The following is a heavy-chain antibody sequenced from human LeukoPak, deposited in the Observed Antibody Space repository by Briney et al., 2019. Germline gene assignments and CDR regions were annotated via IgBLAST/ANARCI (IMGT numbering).Heavy chain of an antibody. D-gene: IGHD3-9*01. Sequence: SETLSLTCTVSGGSISSYYWSWIRQPAGTALEWIGRIYTSGTITYNPSLKSRVTMSVDTSKNQFSLKLSSVTAADTAVYCCARLTGYRIESAFDIWGQGTMVTVSS. CDR2: IYTSGTI. CDR1: GGSISSYY. V-gene: IGHV4-4*07. J-gene: IGHJ3*02. CDR3: ARLTGYRIESAFDI.